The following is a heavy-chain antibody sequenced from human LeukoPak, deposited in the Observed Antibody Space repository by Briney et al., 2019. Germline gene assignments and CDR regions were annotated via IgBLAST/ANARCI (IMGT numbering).Heavy chain of an antibody. CDR1: GYSISSGYY. Sequence: SETLSLTCTVSGYSISSGYYWGWIRQPPGKGLEWIGSIYHSGSTYYNPSLKSRVTISVDTSKNQFSLKLSSVTAADTAVYYCARAKYGGKEYNWFDPWGQGTLVTVSS. CDR2: IYHSGST. J-gene: IGHJ5*02. D-gene: IGHD4-23*01. CDR3: ARAKYGGKEYNWFDP. V-gene: IGHV4-38-2*02.